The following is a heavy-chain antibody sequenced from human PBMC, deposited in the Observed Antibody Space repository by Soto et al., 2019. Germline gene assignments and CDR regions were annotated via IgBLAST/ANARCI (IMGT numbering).Heavy chain of an antibody. CDR2: IYYSGST. D-gene: IGHD6-13*01. CDR3: ASTKETFLPDIAAADADQILSY. J-gene: IGHJ4*02. Sequence: SHTRPVGDDSSIRGGYYRNKKSKQPGKGIEWIGYIYYSGSTYYNPSLKSRVTISVDTSKNQFSLKLSFVTAADTAVYYCASTKETFLPDIAAADADQILSYWGQGTLVTVSS. V-gene: IGHV4-31*03. CDR1: DDSSIRGGYY.